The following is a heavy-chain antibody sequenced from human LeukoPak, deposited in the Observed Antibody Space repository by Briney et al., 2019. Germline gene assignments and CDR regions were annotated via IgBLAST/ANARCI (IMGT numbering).Heavy chain of an antibody. CDR2: ISSSADTI. V-gene: IGHV3-11*04. D-gene: IGHD2-15*01. Sequence: GGSLRLSCVASGFTFSDYYMSWIRQTPGKGLERVSYISSSADTIYYTDSVKGRFTISRDNAKNSLFLQMNSLRPEDTAVYYCVTAPTRTYSVYWGQGILVTVSS. CDR1: GFTFSDYY. J-gene: IGHJ4*02. CDR3: VTAPTRTYSVY.